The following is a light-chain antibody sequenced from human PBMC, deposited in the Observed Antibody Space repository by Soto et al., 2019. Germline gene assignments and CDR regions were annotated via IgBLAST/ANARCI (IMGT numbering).Light chain of an antibody. J-gene: IGLJ1*01. CDR1: SSDVGGYNY. V-gene: IGLV2-14*01. Sequence: QSALTQPASVSGSPGQSITISCTGTSSDVGGYNYVSWYQLHPGKAPKLIIYEVSNRPSGVSNRFSGSKSGNTASLTISGLQAEDEADYYCSSYTGSTAYVFGTGTQLTV. CDR3: SSYTGSTAYV. CDR2: EVS.